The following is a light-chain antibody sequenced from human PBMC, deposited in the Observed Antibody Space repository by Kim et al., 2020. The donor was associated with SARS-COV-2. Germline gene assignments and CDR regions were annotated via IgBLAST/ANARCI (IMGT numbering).Light chain of an antibody. CDR2: GAS. V-gene: IGKV3-15*01. Sequence: EIVMTQSPATLSVSPGERATLSCRASQSVSSNLAWYQQKPCQAPRLLIYGASTRATGIPARFSGSGSGTEFTLTISSLQSEDFAVYYCQKYNNWPYTFGQGTKLEI. CDR3: QKYNNWPYT. J-gene: IGKJ2*01. CDR1: QSVSSN.